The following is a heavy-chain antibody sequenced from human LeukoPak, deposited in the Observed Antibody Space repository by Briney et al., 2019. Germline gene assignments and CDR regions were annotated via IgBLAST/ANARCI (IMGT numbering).Heavy chain of an antibody. V-gene: IGHV3-30*03. CDR3: EGPPFSGSTLGY. Sequence: GGSLRLSCAASGFTFSSYGMHWVRQAPGKGLEWVAVISYDGSNKYYADSVNGRFTISRDNSKNTLYLQMNSLRAEDTAVYYCEGPPFSGSTLGYWGQGTLVTVSS. J-gene: IGHJ4*02. D-gene: IGHD3-10*01. CDR2: ISYDGSNK. CDR1: GFTFSSYG.